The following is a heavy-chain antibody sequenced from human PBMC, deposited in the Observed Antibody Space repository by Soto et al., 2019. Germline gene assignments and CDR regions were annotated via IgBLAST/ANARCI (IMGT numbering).Heavy chain of an antibody. CDR2: ISYDGSNK. CDR1: GFTFSSYA. Sequence: VQLVESGGGVVQPGRSLRLSCAASGFTFSSYAMHWVRQAPGKGLEWVAVISYDGSNKYYADSVKGRFTISRDNSKNTLYLQMNSLRAEDTAVYYCARGDIVVVPAAYGLDYWGQGTLVTVSS. CDR3: ARGDIVVVPAAYGLDY. J-gene: IGHJ4*02. D-gene: IGHD2-2*01. V-gene: IGHV3-30-3*01.